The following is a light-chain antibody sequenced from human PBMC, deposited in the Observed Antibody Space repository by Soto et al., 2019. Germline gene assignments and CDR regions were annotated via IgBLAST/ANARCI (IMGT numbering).Light chain of an antibody. Sequence: DMPLSQSPSPLSASVGDRVTTTCRASQSGGTWLAWFQQKPGNAPKLLIYDASTLESGVPSRFSGSGSRTQFTLTISSLQPEYFATCYCQEYNSYSNIFRQGTKLEIK. CDR1: QSGGTW. V-gene: IGKV1-5*01. CDR3: QEYNSYSNI. CDR2: DAS. J-gene: IGKJ2*01.